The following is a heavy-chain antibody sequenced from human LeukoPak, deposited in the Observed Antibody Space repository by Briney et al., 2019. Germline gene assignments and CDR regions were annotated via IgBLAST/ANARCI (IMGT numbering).Heavy chain of an antibody. V-gene: IGHV3-53*01. Sequence: PGGSLRLSCAASGFIVSNNYMSWVRQAPGKGLEWVSIIYSDGSTYYADSVKGRFTISRDNFKNILYFDMNSLRVEDTAVYYCAREDGYCSGGNCYSYFDSWGQGTLVTVSS. CDR3: AREDGYCSGGNCYSYFDS. J-gene: IGHJ4*02. CDR2: IYSDGST. CDR1: GFIVSNNY. D-gene: IGHD2-15*01.